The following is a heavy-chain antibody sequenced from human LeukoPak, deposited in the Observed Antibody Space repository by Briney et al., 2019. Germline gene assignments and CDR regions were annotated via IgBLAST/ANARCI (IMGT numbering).Heavy chain of an antibody. CDR2: INPKSGGT. Sequence: ASVKVSCKASGYSFTGHYMHWVRQAPGQGLEWMGWINPKSGGTNYAQKFQGRVTMTRDTSISTAYMDMSSLRSDDTAVYYCARIAVAGTSDVDYWGQGTLVTVSS. J-gene: IGHJ4*02. CDR1: GYSFTGHY. D-gene: IGHD6-19*01. CDR3: ARIAVAGTSDVDY. V-gene: IGHV1-2*02.